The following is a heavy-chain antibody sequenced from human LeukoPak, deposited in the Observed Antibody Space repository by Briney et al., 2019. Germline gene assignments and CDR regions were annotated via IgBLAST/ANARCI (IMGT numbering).Heavy chain of an antibody. J-gene: IGHJ4*02. CDR1: GYSFTSYW. CDR2: IYPGDSDT. Sequence: GESLKISCKGSGYSFTSYWIGWVRQMPGKGLEWMGIIYPGDSDTRYSPSFQGQVTISADKSISTAYLQWSSLKASDTAMYYSATSYYDFWSGYYPYFDYWGQGTLVTVSS. D-gene: IGHD3-3*01. CDR3: ATSYYDFWSGYYPYFDY. V-gene: IGHV5-51*01.